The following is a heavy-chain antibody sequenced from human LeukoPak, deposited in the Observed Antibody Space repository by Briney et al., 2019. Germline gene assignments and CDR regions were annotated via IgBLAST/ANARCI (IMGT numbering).Heavy chain of an antibody. CDR2: ISGSGGST. Sequence: GGSLRLSCAASGFTFRSYAMNWVRQAPGKGLEWVSVISGSGGSTYYADSVKGRFTISRDNSKNTLYLQMNSLRAEDTAVYYCSLSGDNDAFDIWGQGTKVTVSS. D-gene: IGHD3-10*01. CDR3: SLSGDNDAFDI. J-gene: IGHJ3*02. V-gene: IGHV3-23*01. CDR1: GFTFRSYA.